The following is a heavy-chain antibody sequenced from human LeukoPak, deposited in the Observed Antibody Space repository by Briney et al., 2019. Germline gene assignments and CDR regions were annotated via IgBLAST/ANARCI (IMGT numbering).Heavy chain of an antibody. CDR1: GYTFTSYG. D-gene: IGHD3-22*01. Sequence: ASVKVSCKASGYTFTSYGISWVRQAPGQGLEWMGWISAYNGNTNYAQKLQGRVTMTTDTSTSTAYMELRSLRSDDTAVYYCARVGGYYDSSGYSPYFDYWGQGTLVTVSS. V-gene: IGHV1-18*01. J-gene: IGHJ4*02. CDR2: ISAYNGNT. CDR3: ARVGGYYDSSGYSPYFDY.